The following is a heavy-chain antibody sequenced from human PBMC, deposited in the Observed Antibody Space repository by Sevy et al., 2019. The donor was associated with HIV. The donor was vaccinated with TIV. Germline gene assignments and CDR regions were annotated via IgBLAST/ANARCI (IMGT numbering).Heavy chain of an antibody. CDR1: GFTFSNYS. V-gene: IGHV3-21*01. J-gene: IGHJ4*02. D-gene: IGHD1-26*01. Sequence: GGSLRLSCAASGFTFSNYSMNWVRQAPGKGLEWVLSISTSCSYIYYADSVKGGFTIYRDNAKNSLYLQMNSLRAEDTAVYYCARDEVGGSYWEFDYWGQGTLVTVSS. CDR2: ISTSCSYI. CDR3: ARDEVGGSYWEFDY.